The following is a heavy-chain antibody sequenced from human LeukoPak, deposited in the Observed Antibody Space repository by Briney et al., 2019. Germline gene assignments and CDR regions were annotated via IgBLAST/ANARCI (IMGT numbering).Heavy chain of an antibody. V-gene: IGHV4-34*01. J-gene: IGHJ3*02. D-gene: IGHD3-22*01. CDR2: INHSGST. Sequence: SETLSLTCAVYGGSFSGYYWSWIRQPPGKGLEWIGEINHSGSTNYNPSLKIRVTISVDTSTNLFSLKLSSVTAADTAVHYCARGDYDSSGYSVREVAFDIWGQGTMVTVSS. CDR1: GGSFSGYY. CDR3: ARGDYDSSGYSVREVAFDI.